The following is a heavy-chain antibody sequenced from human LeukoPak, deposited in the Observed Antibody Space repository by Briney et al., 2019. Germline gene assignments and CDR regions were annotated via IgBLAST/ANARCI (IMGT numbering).Heavy chain of an antibody. J-gene: IGHJ3*02. V-gene: IGHV4-34*01. CDR2: INHSGST. Sequence: SETLSLTCAVYGGSFSGYYWSWIRQPPGKGLEWIGEINHSGSTNYNPSLKSRVTISVDTSKNQFSLKLSSVTAADTAVYYCASGWGSYAAFDIWGQGTMVTVSS. CDR3: ASGWGSYAAFDI. CDR1: GGSFSGYY. D-gene: IGHD1-26*01.